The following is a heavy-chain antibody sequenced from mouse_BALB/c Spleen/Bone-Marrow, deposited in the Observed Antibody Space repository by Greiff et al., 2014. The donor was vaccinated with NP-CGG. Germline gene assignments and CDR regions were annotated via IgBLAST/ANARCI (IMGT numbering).Heavy chain of an antibody. V-gene: IGHV1S34*01. J-gene: IGHJ2*02. Sequence: LVKTGASVKISCKASGYSFTGYYMHWVKQSHGKSLEWIGYISCYNGATSYNQKFKGKATFTVDTSSSTAYMQFNSGTSEDSAVYSWARAGGAYGCGGGYYFDYWGQGTSLTVSS. CDR2: ISCYNGAT. CDR3: ARAGGAYGCGGGYYFDY. D-gene: IGHD2-2*01. CDR1: GYSFTGYY.